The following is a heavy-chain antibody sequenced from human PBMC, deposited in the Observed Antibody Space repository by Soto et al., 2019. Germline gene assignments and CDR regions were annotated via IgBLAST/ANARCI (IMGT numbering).Heavy chain of an antibody. V-gene: IGHV4-31*03. CDR1: GASITSGHYY. CDR2: IFYTYSGST. J-gene: IGHJ4*02. D-gene: IGHD3-10*01. CDR3: ARVSTSASGSYYTLDY. Sequence: SETLSLTCTVSGASITSGHYYWSWVRHHPGKGLEWIGNIFYTYSGSTLYNPSLKSRVTISVDTSKNQFSLNLTSATAADTAVYYCARVSTSASGSYYTLDYWGQGTLVTVSS.